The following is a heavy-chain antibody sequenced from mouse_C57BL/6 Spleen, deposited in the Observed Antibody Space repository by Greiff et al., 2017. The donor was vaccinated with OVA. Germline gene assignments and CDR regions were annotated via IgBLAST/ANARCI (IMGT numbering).Heavy chain of an antibody. Sequence: VQLQQSGPELVKPGASVKISCKASGYTFTDYYMNWVKQSHGKSLEWIGDINPNNGGTSYNQKFKGKATLTVDKSSSTAYMELRSPTSEDSAVYYCARSGYYYGSSPWFAYWGQGTLVTVSA. CDR2: INPNNGGT. CDR1: GYTFTDYY. D-gene: IGHD1-1*01. V-gene: IGHV1-26*01. J-gene: IGHJ3*01. CDR3: ARSGYYYGSSPWFAY.